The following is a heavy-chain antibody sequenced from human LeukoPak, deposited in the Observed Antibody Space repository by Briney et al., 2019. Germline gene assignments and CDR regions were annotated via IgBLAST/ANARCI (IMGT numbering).Heavy chain of an antibody. CDR1: GGTFSSYA. D-gene: IGHD3-9*01. V-gene: IGHV1-69*13. CDR2: IIPIFGTS. CDR3: ARDDGRYFDRLGHDAFDI. J-gene: IGHJ3*02. Sequence: SVKVSCKASGGTFSSYAISWVRQAPGQGLEWVGGIIPIFGTSNYAQKFQGRVTITADESTSTAYMELSSLRSEDTAVYYCARDDGRYFDRLGHDAFDIWGQGTLVTVSS.